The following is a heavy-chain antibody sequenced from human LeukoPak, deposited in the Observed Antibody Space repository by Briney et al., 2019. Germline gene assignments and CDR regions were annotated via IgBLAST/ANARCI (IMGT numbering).Heavy chain of an antibody. CDR3: ARTGRDTSSSNPFDL. V-gene: IGHV1-69*06. CDR2: IIPMLGTA. J-gene: IGHJ4*02. CDR1: ADTFSTSA. D-gene: IGHD6-13*01. Sequence: SVKVSCKTSADTFSTSAISWVRQAPGQGLEWMGRIIPMLGTASNAEKFYGRVTITADKSTSTTYLELNSLRSDDTAVYYCARTGRDTSSSNPFDLWGQGTRVTVSS.